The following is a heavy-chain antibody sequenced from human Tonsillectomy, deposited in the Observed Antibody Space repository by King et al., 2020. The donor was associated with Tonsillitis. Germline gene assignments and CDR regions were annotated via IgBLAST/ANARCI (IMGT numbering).Heavy chain of an antibody. D-gene: IGHD5-24*01. Sequence: QLVQSGTEVKMPGASVTVSCKASGYTCTDYHIHWIRQAPGQGLEWMGWINCNSGSTNYAQNLQGRVTLTRDTSTNTAYMDLRSLTSDDTAIYYCSRETWVYGSWGQGTLVTVSS. J-gene: IGHJ5*02. CDR1: GYTCTDYH. V-gene: IGHV1-2*02. CDR2: INCNSGST. CDR3: SRETWVYGS.